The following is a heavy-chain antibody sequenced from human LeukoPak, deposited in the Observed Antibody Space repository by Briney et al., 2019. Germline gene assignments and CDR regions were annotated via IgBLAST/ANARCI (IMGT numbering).Heavy chain of an antibody. V-gene: IGHV4-34*01. Sequence: SETLSLTCAVYGGSFSGYYWSWIRHPPGKGLEWIGETNHSGSTNYNPSLKTRVTISGDTSKNQFSLNIRSVTATDTPVYYVASVLRIVEPAAIGVDVWGKGTTVTVSS. D-gene: IGHD2-2*02. J-gene: IGHJ6*04. CDR2: TNHSGST. CDR1: GGSFSGYY. CDR3: ASVLRIVEPAAIGVDV.